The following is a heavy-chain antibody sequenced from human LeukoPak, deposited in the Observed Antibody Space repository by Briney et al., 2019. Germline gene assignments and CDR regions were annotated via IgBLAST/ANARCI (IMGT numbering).Heavy chain of an antibody. D-gene: IGHD6-19*01. Sequence: GRSLRLSCAASGFTFSIYAMHCVRQAPGKGLEWVAVISYDGSNKYYADSVKGRFTISRDNSKNTLYLQMNSLRPEDTAVYYCARDLSGYSSGWYYYYYGMDVWGQGTTVTVSS. CDR1: GFTFSIYA. J-gene: IGHJ6*02. V-gene: IGHV3-30-3*01. CDR3: ARDLSGYSSGWYYYYYGMDV. CDR2: ISYDGSNK.